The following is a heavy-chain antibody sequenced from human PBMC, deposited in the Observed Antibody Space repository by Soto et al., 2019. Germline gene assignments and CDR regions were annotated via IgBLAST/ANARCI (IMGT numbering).Heavy chain of an antibody. D-gene: IGHD2-15*01. Sequence: ASVKVSCKASGYTFTSYAMHWVRQAPGQRLEWMGWINADNGNTNYAQKLQGRVTMTTDTSTSTAYMELRSLRSDDTAVYYCARSVVAHYGMDVWGQGTTVTVSS. V-gene: IGHV1-3*01. CDR2: INADNGNT. CDR3: ARSVVAHYGMDV. J-gene: IGHJ6*02. CDR1: GYTFTSYA.